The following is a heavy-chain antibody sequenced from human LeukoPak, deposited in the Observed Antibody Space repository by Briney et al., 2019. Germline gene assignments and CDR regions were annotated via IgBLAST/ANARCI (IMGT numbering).Heavy chain of an antibody. D-gene: IGHD3-22*01. CDR2: ISSSSSTI. CDR3: ARTEYYYDSSGYSGYFDY. V-gene: IGHV3-48*04. Sequence: PGGSLRLSCAASGFTFSSYSMNWVRQAPGKGLEWVSYISSSSSTIYYPDSVKGRFTISRDNAKNSLYLQMNSLRAEDTAVYYCARTEYYYDSSGYSGYFDYWGQGTLVTVSS. CDR1: GFTFSSYS. J-gene: IGHJ4*02.